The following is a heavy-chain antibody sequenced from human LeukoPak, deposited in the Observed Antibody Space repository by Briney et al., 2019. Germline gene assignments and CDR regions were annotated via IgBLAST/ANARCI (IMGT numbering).Heavy chain of an antibody. V-gene: IGHV1-2*02. D-gene: IGHD1-26*01. CDR1: GYTFTGYY. Sequence: ASVKVSCKASGYTFTGYYMHWVRQAPGQGLEWMGWINPNSGGTNYAQKFQGRVTMTRDTSISTAYMELSRLRSDDTAVYYCARDLVGATTTYYYGMDVWGQGTTVTVSS. CDR3: ARDLVGATTTYYYGMDV. CDR2: INPNSGGT. J-gene: IGHJ6*02.